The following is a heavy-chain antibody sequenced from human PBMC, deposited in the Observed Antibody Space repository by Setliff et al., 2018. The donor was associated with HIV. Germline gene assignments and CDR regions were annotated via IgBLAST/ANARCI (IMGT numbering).Heavy chain of an antibody. CDR3: ARNFGLSPSGKYYYYYGMDI. V-gene: IGHV1-18*01. J-gene: IGHJ6*02. CDR1: GYAFSRFS. D-gene: IGHD3-10*01. CDR2: ISDYNNNV. Sequence: ASVKVSCKASGYAFSRFSLTWVRQAPGQGLEWMGWISDYNNNVEYAENFQGRVTMTRDTSINAAYMELRGLRSDDTAVYYCARNFGLSPSGKYYYYYGMDIWGQGTTVTVSS.